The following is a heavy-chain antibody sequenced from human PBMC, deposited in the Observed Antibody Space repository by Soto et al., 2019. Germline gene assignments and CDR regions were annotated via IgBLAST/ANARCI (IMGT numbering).Heavy chain of an antibody. J-gene: IGHJ4*02. CDR2: IWGDGSKK. Sequence: VGSLRRSCAASGSAFRTHGMHWVRQAPGKGLEWVAVIWGDGSKKYYADSVKGRFTISKDNSKNTLFLQMNTLRAEDTAVYYCASGAVVAGDFDYCGQGTLVTVYS. D-gene: IGHD2-15*01. V-gene: IGHV3-33*01. CDR1: GSAFRTHG. CDR3: ASGAVVAGDFDY.